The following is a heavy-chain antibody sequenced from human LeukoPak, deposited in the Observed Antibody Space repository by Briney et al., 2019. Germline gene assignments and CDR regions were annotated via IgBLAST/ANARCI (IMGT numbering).Heavy chain of an antibody. Sequence: PGGSLRLSCAASGFTFSSYGMHWVRQAPGKGLEWVAVISYDGSNKYYADSVKGRFTISRDNSKNTVYLQMNSLRAKDTAVYYCAKDPTHFRVWDDYDNTRLNYWGQGTLVTVSS. J-gene: IGHJ4*02. CDR3: AKDPTHFRVWDDYDNTRLNY. D-gene: IGHD3-22*01. CDR1: GFTFSSYG. CDR2: ISYDGSNK. V-gene: IGHV3-30*18.